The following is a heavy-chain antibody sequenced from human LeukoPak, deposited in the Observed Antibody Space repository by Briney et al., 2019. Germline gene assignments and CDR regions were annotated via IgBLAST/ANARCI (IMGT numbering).Heavy chain of an antibody. Sequence: SETLSLTCTVSGGSVSSASYYWSWIRQPPGKGLEWIGYIYYSGSTNYNPSLKSRVTISVDTSKNQFSLKLSPVTAADTAVYYCARVPSSGWYGAFDIWGQGTVVTVSS. J-gene: IGHJ3*02. V-gene: IGHV4-61*01. CDR2: IYYSGST. CDR3: ARVPSSGWYGAFDI. D-gene: IGHD6-19*01. CDR1: GGSVSSASYY.